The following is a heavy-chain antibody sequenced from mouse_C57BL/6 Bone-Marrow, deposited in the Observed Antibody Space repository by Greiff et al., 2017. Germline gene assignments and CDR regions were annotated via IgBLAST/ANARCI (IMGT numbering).Heavy chain of an antibody. CDR2: IDPEDGET. CDR3: APLLWYPWFAY. Sequence: VQLKESGAELVKPGASVKLSCTASGFNIKDYYMHWVKQRTEQGLEWIGRIDPEDGETKYAPKFPGKATITADTSSNTAYLQLSSLTSEDTAVYYCAPLLWYPWFAYWGQGTLVTVSA. D-gene: IGHD2-1*01. J-gene: IGHJ3*01. CDR1: GFNIKDYY. V-gene: IGHV14-2*01.